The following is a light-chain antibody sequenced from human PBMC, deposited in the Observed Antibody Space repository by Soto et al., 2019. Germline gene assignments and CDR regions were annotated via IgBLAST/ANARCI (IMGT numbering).Light chain of an antibody. CDR2: DVS. J-gene: IGLJ1*01. CDR3: SSYTSSSTLYV. Sequence: QSALTQPASVSGSPGQSITISCTGTSSDVGGYNYVSWYQQHPGKAPKLMIYDVSNRPSGVSNRFSGSKSGNTASLTISGLQAEDEADYYCSSYTSSSTLYVFGTGTKLTX. CDR1: SSDVGGYNY. V-gene: IGLV2-14*01.